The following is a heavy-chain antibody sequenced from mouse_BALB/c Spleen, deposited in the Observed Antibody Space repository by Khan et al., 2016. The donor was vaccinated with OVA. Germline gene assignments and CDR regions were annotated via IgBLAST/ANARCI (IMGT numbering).Heavy chain of an antibody. CDR2: RNTYTGEP. V-gene: IGHV9-3-1*01. CDR3: ARVAYNGTMDC. D-gene: IGHD6-1*01. Sequence: QIQLVQSGPELKKPGETGQISCKASGFTFTNYGMNWGKQEPGKGLKWRGWRNTYTGEPTFDDDFKGRVAFSLENSASTAYLQINRLNNEDTAQYCCARVAYNGTMDCWGQGTSVTVSS. J-gene: IGHJ4*01. CDR1: GFTFTNYG.